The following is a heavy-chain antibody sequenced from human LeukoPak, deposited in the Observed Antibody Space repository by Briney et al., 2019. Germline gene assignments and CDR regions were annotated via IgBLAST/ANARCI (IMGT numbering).Heavy chain of an antibody. J-gene: IGHJ4*02. D-gene: IGHD4-11*01. CDR3: AKDAQRGFDYSNSLEY. Sequence: GGSLRLSCAASGFTFSSYAMSWVRQAPGKGLEWVSAISGSGGSTYYADSVKGRFTISRDNSKNTLYLQMNSLRAEDTAVYYCAKDAQRGFDYSNSLEYWGQGTLVTVSS. CDR2: ISGSGGST. V-gene: IGHV3-23*01. CDR1: GFTFSSYA.